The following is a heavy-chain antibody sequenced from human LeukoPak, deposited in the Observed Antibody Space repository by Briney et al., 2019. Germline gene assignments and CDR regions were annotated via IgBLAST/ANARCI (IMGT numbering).Heavy chain of an antibody. CDR2: IYYSGST. CDR3: ASQGSSGFDY. CDR1: GGSISSSSYY. J-gene: IGHJ4*02. Sequence: SETVSLSCTVSGGSISSSSYYWGWIRPPPGKGLEWIGSIYYSGSTYYNPSLKSRVTISVDTSKNPFSLKLSSVTAADTAVYYCASQGSSGFDYWGQGTLVTVSS. D-gene: IGHD6-19*01. V-gene: IGHV4-39*07.